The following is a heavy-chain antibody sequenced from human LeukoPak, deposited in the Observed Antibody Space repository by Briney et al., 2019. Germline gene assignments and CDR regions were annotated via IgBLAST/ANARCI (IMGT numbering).Heavy chain of an antibody. D-gene: IGHD3-10*01. J-gene: IGHJ6*03. CDR3: ARAGTWFGDYYYYYYYMDV. CDR2: INTNTGNP. Sequence: GASVKVSCKASGYTLTSYAMNWVRQAPGQGLEWMGWINTNTGNPTYAQGFTGRFVFSLDTSVSTAYLQISSLKAEDTAVYYCARAGTWFGDYYYYYYYMDVWGKGTTVTVSS. CDR1: GYTLTSYA. V-gene: IGHV7-4-1*02.